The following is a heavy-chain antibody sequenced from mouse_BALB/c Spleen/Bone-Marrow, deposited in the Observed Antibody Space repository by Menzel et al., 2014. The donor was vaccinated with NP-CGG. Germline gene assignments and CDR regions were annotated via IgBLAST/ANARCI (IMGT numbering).Heavy chain of an antibody. CDR1: GYTFTDYN. J-gene: IGHJ1*01. CDR2: INPTYDST. Sequence: VQLKQSGAGLVKPGASVKISCKASGYTFTDYNMDWVKQSHGKSLEWIGDINPTYDSTSYNQKFRGKATLTVDKSSSTAYMELRSLTSEDTAVYYCARSRYFDVWGAGTTVTVSS. V-gene: IGHV1-18*01. CDR3: ARSRYFDV.